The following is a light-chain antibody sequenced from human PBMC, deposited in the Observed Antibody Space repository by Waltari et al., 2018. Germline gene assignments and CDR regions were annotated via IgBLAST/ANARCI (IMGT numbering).Light chain of an antibody. CDR2: GKN. V-gene: IGLV3-19*01. CDR1: SLRSYS. Sequence: SSELTQDPAVSVALGQTVRITCQGDSLRSYSANWYQQKPGQAPILVIYGKNNRHSGIPARFSGSSSGGTASLTITGAQAEDEADYYCNARDSSINHHYVFGSGTKVTVL. CDR3: NARDSSINHHYV. J-gene: IGLJ1*01.